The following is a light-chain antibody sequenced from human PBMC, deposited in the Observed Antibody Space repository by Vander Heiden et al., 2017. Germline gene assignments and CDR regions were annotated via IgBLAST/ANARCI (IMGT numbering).Light chain of an antibody. CDR3: HSYTSSRTGV. CDR2: DVF. J-gene: IGLJ3*02. Sequence: QSALTQPASVSGSPGQSNTISCTGTNSDIGTYNYVSCYQQPPDNAPRLIFYDVFIRPAGVSNRFSASKSGTPASLTISVLPAEDDADYYCHSYTSSRTGVFGGGTKLTVL. CDR1: NSDIGTYNY. V-gene: IGLV2-14*03.